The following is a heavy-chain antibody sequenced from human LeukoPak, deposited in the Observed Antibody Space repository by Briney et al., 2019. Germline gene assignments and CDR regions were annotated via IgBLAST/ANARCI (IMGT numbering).Heavy chain of an antibody. CDR1: GGTFSSYA. Sequence: ASVKVSCKASGGTFSSYAISWVRQAPGQGLEWMGRIIPILGIANYAQKFQGRVTITADKSTSTAYMELSSLRSEDTAVYYCARAPRFYDYSNLFDPWGQGTLVTVSS. D-gene: IGHD4-11*01. CDR2: IIPILGIA. J-gene: IGHJ5*02. V-gene: IGHV1-69*04. CDR3: ARAPRFYDYSNLFDP.